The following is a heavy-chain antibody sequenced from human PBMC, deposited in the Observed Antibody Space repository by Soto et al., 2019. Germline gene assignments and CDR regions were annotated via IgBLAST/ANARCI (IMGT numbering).Heavy chain of an antibody. D-gene: IGHD3-9*01. CDR1: GYSFTSYW. Sequence: GESLKISCNGSGYSFTSYWISWVRQMPGKGLEWMGRIDPSDSYTNYSPSFQGHVTISADKSISTAYLQWSSLKASDTAMYYCATLLKQVPRDNREMDVWGQGTTVTVSS. CDR2: IDPSDSYT. CDR3: ATLLKQVPRDNREMDV. V-gene: IGHV5-10-1*01. J-gene: IGHJ6*02.